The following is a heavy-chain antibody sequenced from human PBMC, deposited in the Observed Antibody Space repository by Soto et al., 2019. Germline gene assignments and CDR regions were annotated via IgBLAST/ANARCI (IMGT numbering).Heavy chain of an antibody. J-gene: IGHJ4*02. V-gene: IGHV3-53*01. CDR2: IYRDGST. CDR1: GVTVSSNH. CDR3: ARSYKWTGLFDQ. Sequence: EVQVVESGGDLIQPGGSLRLSCAVSGVTVSSNHMSWVRLAPGKGLEWVSAIYRDGSTYYADSVKGRFTISRDVSKDTLYLQMNSVRAEDMAVYYCARSYKWTGLFDQLGQGALVSVSS. D-gene: IGHD1-20*01.